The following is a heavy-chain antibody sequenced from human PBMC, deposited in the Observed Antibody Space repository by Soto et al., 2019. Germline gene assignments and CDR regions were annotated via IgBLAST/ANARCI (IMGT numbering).Heavy chain of an antibody. CDR1: GGSISSGDYY. CDR2: IYYSGST. Sequence: SETLSLTCTVSGGSISSGDYYWSWIRQPPGKGLEWIGYIYYSGSTYYNPSLKSRVTISVDTSKNQFSLKLSSVTAADTAVYYCAREGPILNWFDPWGQGTLVTVSS. J-gene: IGHJ5*02. D-gene: IGHD3-3*01. CDR3: AREGPILNWFDP. V-gene: IGHV4-30-4*01.